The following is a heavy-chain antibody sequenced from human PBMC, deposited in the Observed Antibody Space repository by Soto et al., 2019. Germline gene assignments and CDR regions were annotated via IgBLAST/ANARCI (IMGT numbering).Heavy chain of an antibody. CDR3: TTGPDDYVWGSYRYPLLGY. V-gene: IGHV3-23*01. CDR2: ISGSGDST. CDR1: GFTFSNYA. Sequence: GSLRLSCAASGFTFSNYAMSWVRQAPGKGLEWVSGISGSGDSTYYAESVKGRFTISRDNSKNTVYLQMNSLGAEDTAVYYCTTGPDDYVWGSYRYPLLGYWGQGTLVTVSS. D-gene: IGHD3-16*02. J-gene: IGHJ4*02.